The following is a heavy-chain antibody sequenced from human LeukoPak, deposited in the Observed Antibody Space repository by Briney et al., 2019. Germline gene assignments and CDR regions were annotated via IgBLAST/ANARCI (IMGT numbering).Heavy chain of an antibody. CDR3: ARRSTIATRLFDY. CDR2: IYPGDSDA. Sequence: GESPKISCKGSGYGFTSYWIGWVRQMPGKGLEWMGIIYPGDSDARYSPSFQGQVTISADKSIFTAYLQWSSLKASDTAIYYCARRSTIATRLFDYWGQGTLVTVSS. V-gene: IGHV5-51*01. J-gene: IGHJ4*02. CDR1: GYGFTSYW. D-gene: IGHD6-6*01.